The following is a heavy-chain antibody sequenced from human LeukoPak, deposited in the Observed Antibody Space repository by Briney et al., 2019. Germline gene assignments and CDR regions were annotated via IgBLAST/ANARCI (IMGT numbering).Heavy chain of an antibody. D-gene: IGHD2/OR15-2a*01. J-gene: IGHJ4*02. CDR3: ARGRNSGFDY. CDR2: TYYRSNWNN. Sequence: SQTLSLTCAISGDSVSGNSAVAWNWLRQSPSRGLEWLVRTYYRSNWNNDYAVSVKSRITINPDTSKNQFSLHLNSVTPEDTAVYYCARGRNSGFDYWGQGTLVTVSS. CDR1: GDSVSGNSAVA. V-gene: IGHV6-1*01.